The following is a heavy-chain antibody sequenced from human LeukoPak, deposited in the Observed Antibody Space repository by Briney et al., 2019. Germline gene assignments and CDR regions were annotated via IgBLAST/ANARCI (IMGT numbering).Heavy chain of an antibody. J-gene: IGHJ4*02. Sequence: GGFLRLSCAVSGFTVSSNYMSWVRQAPGKGLEWVSVIYGGGSTYYADSVKGRFTISRDNPKNTLYLQMNSLRAEDTAVYFCAKRGIVIRAVIIVGFHKEAYYFDYWGQGALVTVSS. CDR2: IYGGGST. D-gene: IGHD3-10*01. V-gene: IGHV3-66*04. CDR1: GFTVSSNY. CDR3: AKRGIVIRAVIIVGFHKEAYYFDY.